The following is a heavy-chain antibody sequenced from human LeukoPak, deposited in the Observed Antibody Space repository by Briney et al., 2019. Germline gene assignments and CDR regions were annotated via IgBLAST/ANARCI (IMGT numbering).Heavy chain of an antibody. Sequence: GRSLRLSCAASGFTFGNYAMHWVRQAPGKGLEWVSGINWNSDTVNYADSVKGRFTISRDNAKNSLYLQLSSLTADDTAVYYCSKGARYEQESRLEYWGQGALVTVSS. CDR3: SKGARYEQESRLEY. V-gene: IGHV3-9*01. J-gene: IGHJ4*02. CDR1: GFTFGNYA. CDR2: INWNSDTV. D-gene: IGHD1-1*01.